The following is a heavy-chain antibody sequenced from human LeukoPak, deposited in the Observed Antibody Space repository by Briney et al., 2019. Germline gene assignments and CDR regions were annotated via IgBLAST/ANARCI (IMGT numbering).Heavy chain of an antibody. CDR2: ICNNSSYT. J-gene: IGHJ4*02. D-gene: IGHD6-19*01. V-gene: IGHV3-11*06. Sequence: GGSLRLSCAASGFTFSDYYMSWIRQAPGKGPEWVSYICNNSSYTNYADSVKGRFTISRENAKNSLYLQMISLRAEDTAVYYCARLRAGIIDYWGQGTLVTVSS. CDR1: GFTFSDYY. CDR3: ARLRAGIIDY.